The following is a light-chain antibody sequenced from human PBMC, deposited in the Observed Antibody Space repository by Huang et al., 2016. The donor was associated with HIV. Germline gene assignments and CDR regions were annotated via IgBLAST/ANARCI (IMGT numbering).Light chain of an antibody. J-gene: IGKJ2*01. CDR2: AAS. CDR3: QHYRVWPPVYT. V-gene: IGKV3-15*01. CDR1: QTVSSN. Sequence: EIVMTQSQATLSVSPGERATLSCRASQTVSSNLAWYQQKPGQAPRLLIYAASTRATDRPARVRGSGSGTECTLTISSLQSEDFAVYYCQHYRVWPPVYTFGQGTKLEIK.